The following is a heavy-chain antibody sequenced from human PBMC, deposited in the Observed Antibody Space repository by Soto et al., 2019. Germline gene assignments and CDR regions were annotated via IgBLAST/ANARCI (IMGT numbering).Heavy chain of an antibody. D-gene: IGHD3-3*01. V-gene: IGHV1-69*13. J-gene: IGHJ6*02. CDR2: IIPIFGTA. CDR3: AVKQRITIFGVVSPIDGYYGMDV. Sequence: SVKVSCKASGGTFSSYAISWVRQAPGQGLEWMGGIIPIFGTANYAQKFQGRVTITADESTSTAYMELSSLRSEDTAVYYCAVKQRITIFGVVSPIDGYYGMDVWGQGTTVTVSS. CDR1: GGTFSSYA.